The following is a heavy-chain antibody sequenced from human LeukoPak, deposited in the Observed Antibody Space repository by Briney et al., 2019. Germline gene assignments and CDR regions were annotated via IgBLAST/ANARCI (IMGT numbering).Heavy chain of an antibody. J-gene: IGHJ4*02. D-gene: IGHD2-21*02. CDR1: GFTVSSNY. Sequence: PGGSLRLSCAVSGFTVSSNYMSWARQAPGKGLEWVSVIYSGGGTSYADSVKGRFSISRENSKNTLYLQMNSLRAEDTAVYYCASRWWGGDCYGNYFDYWGQGTLVTVSS. CDR3: ASRWWGGDCYGNYFDY. V-gene: IGHV3-53*01. CDR2: IYSGGGT.